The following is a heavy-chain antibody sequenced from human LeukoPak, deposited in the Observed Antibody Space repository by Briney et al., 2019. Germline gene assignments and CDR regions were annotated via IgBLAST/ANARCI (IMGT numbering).Heavy chain of an antibody. J-gene: IGHJ4*02. CDR3: AREETERGHFDY. CDR1: GFTFSSYS. Sequence: GGSLRHSCAASGFTFSSYSMNWVRQAPGKGLEWVSSISSSSSYIYYADSVKGRFTISRGNAKNSLYLQMNSLRAEDTAVYYCAREETERGHFDYWGQGTLVTVSS. V-gene: IGHV3-21*01. CDR2: ISSSSSYI.